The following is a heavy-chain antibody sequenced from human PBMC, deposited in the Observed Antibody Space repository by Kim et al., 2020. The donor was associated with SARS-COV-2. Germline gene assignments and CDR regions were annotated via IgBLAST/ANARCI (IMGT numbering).Heavy chain of an antibody. D-gene: IGHD4-17*01. J-gene: IGHJ4*02. CDR3: TSYGDYLSADY. CDR2: IRSKAYGGTT. CDR1: GFTFGDYA. Sequence: GGSLRLSCTASGFTFGDYAMSWFRQAPGKGLEWVGFIRSKAYGGTTEYAASGKGRFTISRDDSKSSAYLQMNSLKTEDTAVYYCTSYGDYLSADYWGQGTLVTVSS. V-gene: IGHV3-49*03.